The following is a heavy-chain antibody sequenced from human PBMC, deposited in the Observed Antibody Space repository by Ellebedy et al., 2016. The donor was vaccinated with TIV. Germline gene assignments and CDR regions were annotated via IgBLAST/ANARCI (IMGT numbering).Heavy chain of an antibody. CDR1: GYTFSEYY. J-gene: IGHJ4*02. CDR2: IHPNSGVT. CDR3: ARDPTVYNTVTGWKPGYFFDY. Sequence: ASVKVSCXASGYTFSEYYIHWVRQAPGQGLEWMGWIHPNSGVTNYTQKFQGWVTMTRDTSINTAYMELSRLRSDDTAVYYCARDPTVYNTVTGWKPGYFFDYWGQGTLVTVSS. V-gene: IGHV1-2*04. D-gene: IGHD3-9*01.